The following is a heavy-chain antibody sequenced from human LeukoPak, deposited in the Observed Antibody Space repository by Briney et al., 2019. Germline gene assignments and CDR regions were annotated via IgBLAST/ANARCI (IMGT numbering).Heavy chain of an antibody. J-gene: IGHJ3*02. CDR2: INPSSGGT. Sequence: ASVKVSCKASGYTFTGYYMHWVRQAPGQGLEWMGWINPSSGGTHYAQKFQGRVTMTRDTSITTAYMDLSRLTSDDTAVYYCARVASIIAPDAFDIWGQGTMVTVSS. CDR3: ARVASIIAPDAFDI. CDR1: GYTFTGYY. V-gene: IGHV1-2*02. D-gene: IGHD2/OR15-2a*01.